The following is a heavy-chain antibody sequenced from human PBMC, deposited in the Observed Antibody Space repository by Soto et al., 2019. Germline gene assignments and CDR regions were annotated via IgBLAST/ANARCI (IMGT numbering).Heavy chain of an antibody. Sequence: ASVKVSCKASGYTFTDYYMQWVRQAPGQGLEWMGWINPNSGGTNYAQNFQGRVTMTRDTTISTAYMELSRLKSDDTAVYYCAGAKGYYDSSGYLRWYYFDYWGQGTLVTVSS. CDR2: INPNSGGT. V-gene: IGHV1-2*02. CDR3: AGAKGYYDSSGYLRWYYFDY. J-gene: IGHJ4*02. D-gene: IGHD3-22*01. CDR1: GYTFTDYY.